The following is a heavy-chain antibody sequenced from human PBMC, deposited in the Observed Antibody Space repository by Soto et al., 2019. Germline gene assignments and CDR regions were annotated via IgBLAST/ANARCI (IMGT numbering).Heavy chain of an antibody. J-gene: IGHJ4*02. CDR3: ARDGPEGRVGDY. Sequence: EVQLLESGGDFVQPGGSLRLSCAASGFPFSNYGMTWVRQAPGKGLEWVSTINNGGVTYYADSVKGRFSISRDNSGNTVFLQMSSLTDEDTAVYSCARDGPEGRVGDYWGQGTLVTVPS. V-gene: IGHV3-23*01. CDR1: GFPFSNYG. CDR2: INNGGVT.